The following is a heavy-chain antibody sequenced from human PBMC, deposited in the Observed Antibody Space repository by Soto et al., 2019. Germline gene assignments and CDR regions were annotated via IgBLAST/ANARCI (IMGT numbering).Heavy chain of an antibody. J-gene: IGHJ4*02. CDR1: GFTFSSYW. Sequence: GGSLRLSCAASGFTFSSYWMSWVRQAPGKGLEWVANIKQDGSEKYYVDSVKGRFTISRDNAKNSLYLQMNSLRAEDTAVYYCARADCSSTSCYPYYFDYWGQGTLVTVSS. CDR2: IKQDGSEK. V-gene: IGHV3-7*04. D-gene: IGHD2-2*01. CDR3: ARADCSSTSCYPYYFDY.